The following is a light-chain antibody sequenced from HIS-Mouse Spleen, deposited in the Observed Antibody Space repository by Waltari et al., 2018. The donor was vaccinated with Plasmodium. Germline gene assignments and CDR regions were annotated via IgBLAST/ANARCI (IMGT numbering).Light chain of an antibody. CDR3: SSYAGSNNLV. CDR1: TTDVGGYNY. J-gene: IGLJ2*01. CDR2: EVS. V-gene: IGLV2-8*01. Sequence: QSALTQPRSVSGSPGQSVTLSCTGTTTDVGGYNYVSWYQQHPGKAPILMIYEVSKRPSGVPDRFSGSKSGNTASLTVSGLQAEDEADYYCSSYAGSNNLVFGGGTKLTVL.